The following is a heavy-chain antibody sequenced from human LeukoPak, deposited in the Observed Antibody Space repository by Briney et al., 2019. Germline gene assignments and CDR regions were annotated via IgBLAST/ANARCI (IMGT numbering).Heavy chain of an antibody. CDR2: IYHSGST. D-gene: IGHD2-2*01. CDR1: GYSISSGYY. Sequence: SETLSLTCTVSGYSISSGYYWGWIRQPPGKGLEWIGSIYHSGSTYYNPSLKSRVTISVDTSKNQFSLKLSSVTAADTAVYYCARGIVPNAMFDYWGQGTLVTVSS. CDR3: ARGIVPNAMFDY. J-gene: IGHJ4*02. V-gene: IGHV4-38-2*02.